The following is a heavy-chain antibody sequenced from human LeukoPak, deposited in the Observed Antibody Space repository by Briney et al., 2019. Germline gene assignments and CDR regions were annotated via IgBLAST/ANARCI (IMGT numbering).Heavy chain of an antibody. CDR2: ISASGDNT. Sequence: GSLRLSCAASGLIFSESAMYWVRQAPGKGLEWVTGISASGDNTYYADSVKGRFTVSRDNSRNTLNLQMNSLRAEDTAVYYCARDRPGGTGILTWGQGTLVTVSS. CDR1: GLIFSESA. J-gene: IGHJ5*02. D-gene: IGHD7-27*01. V-gene: IGHV3-23*01. CDR3: ARDRPGGTGILT.